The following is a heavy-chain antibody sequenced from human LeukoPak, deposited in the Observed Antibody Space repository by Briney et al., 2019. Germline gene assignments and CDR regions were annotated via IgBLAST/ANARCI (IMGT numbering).Heavy chain of an antibody. J-gene: IGHJ3*02. CDR2: ISSSSSTI. CDR3: ARGKRAHYYEDAFDI. V-gene: IGHV3-48*01. Sequence: PGGSLRLSCAASGFTFSSYSMNWVRQAPGKGLEWVSYISSSSSTIYYADSVKGRFTISRDNAKNSLYLQMNSLRAEDTAVYYCARGKRAHYYEDAFDIWGQGTMVTVSS. D-gene: IGHD3-22*01. CDR1: GFTFSSYS.